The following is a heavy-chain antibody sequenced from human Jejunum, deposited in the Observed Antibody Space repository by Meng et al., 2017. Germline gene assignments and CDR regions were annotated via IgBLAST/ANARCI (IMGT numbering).Heavy chain of an antibody. J-gene: IGHJ4*02. Sequence: GESLKISCAASGFTFSSYAMSWVRQAPGKGLEWVSAISGSGDRIYYADSVKGRFTISRDNSKNTLYLQMNSLRAEDTAVYYCADRDVKRNEIVGANTIEYWGQGSLVTVSS. V-gene: IGHV3-23*01. D-gene: IGHD1-26*01. CDR1: GFTFSSYA. CDR3: ADRDVKRNEIVGANTIEY. CDR2: ISGSGDRI.